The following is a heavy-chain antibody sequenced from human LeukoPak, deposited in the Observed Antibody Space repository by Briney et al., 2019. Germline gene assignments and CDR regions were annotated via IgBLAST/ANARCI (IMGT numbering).Heavy chain of an antibody. J-gene: IGHJ4*02. V-gene: IGHV4-4*02. D-gene: IGHD3-22*01. CDR3: ARRRYDASGYYPSRGRYFDY. CDR2: ISHSGST. CDR1: GGSVSISNW. Sequence: PSETLSLTCAVSGGSVSISNWWTWVRQVPGKGLEWIGEISHSGSTNYNPSLKSRVTISVDTSKNQFSLELTSVTAADTAVYYCARRRYDASGYYPSRGRYFDYWGQGTLVTVSS.